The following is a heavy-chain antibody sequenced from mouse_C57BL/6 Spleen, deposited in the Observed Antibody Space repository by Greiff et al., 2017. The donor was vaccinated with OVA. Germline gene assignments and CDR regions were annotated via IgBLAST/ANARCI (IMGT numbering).Heavy chain of an antibody. D-gene: IGHD4-1*01. J-gene: IGHJ3*01. CDR3: AREGTGTFAY. CDR2: IYPGDGDT. V-gene: IGHV1-82*01. Sequence: VQLQESGPELVKPGASVKISCKASGYAFSSSWMNWVKQRPGKGLEWIGRIYPGDGDTNYNGKFKGKATLTADKSSSTAYMQLSSLTSEDSAVYVCAREGTGTFAYWGQGTLVTVSA. CDR1: GYAFSSSW.